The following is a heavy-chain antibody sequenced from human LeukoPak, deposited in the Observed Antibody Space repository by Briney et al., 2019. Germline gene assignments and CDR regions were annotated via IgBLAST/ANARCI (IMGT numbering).Heavy chain of an antibody. CDR1: GFTFDDYA. D-gene: IGHD3-3*01. V-gene: IGHV3-9*01. CDR2: ISWNSGSI. Sequence: PVRSLRLSCAASGFTFDDYAMHWVRQAPGKGLEWVSGISWNSGSIGYADSVKGRFTISRDNAKNSLYLQMNSLRAEDTALYYCAKANNFYDFWSGYRTENWFDPWGQGTLVTVSS. J-gene: IGHJ5*02. CDR3: AKANNFYDFWSGYRTENWFDP.